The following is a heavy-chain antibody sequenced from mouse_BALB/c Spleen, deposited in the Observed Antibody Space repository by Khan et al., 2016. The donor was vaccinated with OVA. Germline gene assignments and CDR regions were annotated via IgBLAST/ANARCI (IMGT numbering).Heavy chain of an antibody. Sequence: VQLKVSGPELVKPGASVKISCKASGYSFTGYFMHWVMQSHGKSLEWIGRINPHIGETFYNQKFKGKATLTVDESSSTAHMELRSLASEDSSVYFCERIYGSDFDYWGQGTTLTVSS. CDR1: GYSFTGYF. CDR2: INPHIGET. V-gene: IGHV1-20*02. J-gene: IGHJ2*01. CDR3: ERIYGSDFDY. D-gene: IGHD1-1*01.